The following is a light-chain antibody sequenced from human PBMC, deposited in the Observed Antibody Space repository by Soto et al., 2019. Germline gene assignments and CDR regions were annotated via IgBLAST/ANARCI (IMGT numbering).Light chain of an antibody. Sequence: DIVMTQSPDSLAVSLGERATINCKSSQSVLYSSNNKNYLAWYQQKPGQPPKLLIYWASTRESGVPDRFSGSGSGTDFPLTIRNLQAEDVAVYYCQQYYSPWTFGQGTKVEIK. V-gene: IGKV4-1*01. CDR3: QQYYSPWT. J-gene: IGKJ1*01. CDR1: QSVLYSSNNKNY. CDR2: WAS.